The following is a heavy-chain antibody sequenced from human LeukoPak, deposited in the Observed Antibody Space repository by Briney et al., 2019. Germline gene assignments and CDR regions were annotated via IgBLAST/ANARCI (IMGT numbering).Heavy chain of an antibody. D-gene: IGHD3-22*01. CDR3: TRDSSRGITMIVD. V-gene: IGHV3-23*01. CDR2: ISAGGYST. Sequence: TGGSLRLSCAASGFTFSNYAMTWVRQAPGKGLEWVSGISAGGYSTYYSDSVKGRFTISRDNSNNMLYLQMTSLRAEDTAVYYCTRDSSRGITMIVDWGQGTLVTVSS. J-gene: IGHJ4*02. CDR1: GFTFSNYA.